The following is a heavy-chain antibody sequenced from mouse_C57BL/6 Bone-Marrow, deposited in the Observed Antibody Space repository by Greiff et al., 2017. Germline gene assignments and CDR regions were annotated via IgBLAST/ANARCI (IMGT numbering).Heavy chain of an antibody. D-gene: IGHD1-1*01. V-gene: IGHV2-2*01. CDR3: ARNEITTVVATDYYAMDY. J-gene: IGHJ4*01. CDR1: GFSLTSYG. Sequence: VHLVESGPGLVQPSQSLSITCTVSGFSLTSYGVHWVRQSPGKGLEWLGVIWSGGSTDYNAAFISRLSISKDNSKSQVFFKMNSLQADDTARYYCARNEITTVVATDYYAMDYWGQGTSVTVSS. CDR2: IWSGGST.